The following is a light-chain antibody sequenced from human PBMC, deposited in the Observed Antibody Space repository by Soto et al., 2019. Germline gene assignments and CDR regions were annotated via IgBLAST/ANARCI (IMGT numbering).Light chain of an antibody. Sequence: EIVLTQSPGTLSLSPGERATLSCRASQSVSSSSLAWYQQKPGQAPRLLIYGASSRATGIPDRFSGSGSGTDFTLTISRLEPEDFAVYYCQHYGSSLFTFGPGTNVDIK. J-gene: IGKJ3*01. CDR1: QSVSSSS. V-gene: IGKV3-20*01. CDR3: QHYGSSLFT. CDR2: GAS.